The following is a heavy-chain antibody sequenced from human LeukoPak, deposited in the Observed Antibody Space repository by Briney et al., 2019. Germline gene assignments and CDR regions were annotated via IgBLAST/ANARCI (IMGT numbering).Heavy chain of an antibody. D-gene: IGHD3-22*01. CDR1: GFTFSSYS. J-gene: IGHJ6*02. CDR3: ARDRYYDSSGYYMGYYYYGMDV. CDR2: ISSSSSYI. Sequence: PGGSLRLSCAASGFTFSSYSMNWVRQAPGKGLEWVSSISSSSSYIYYADSVKGRFIISRDNAKNSLYLQMNSLRAEDTAVYYCARDRYYDSSGYYMGYYYYGMDVWGQGTTVTVPS. V-gene: IGHV3-21*01.